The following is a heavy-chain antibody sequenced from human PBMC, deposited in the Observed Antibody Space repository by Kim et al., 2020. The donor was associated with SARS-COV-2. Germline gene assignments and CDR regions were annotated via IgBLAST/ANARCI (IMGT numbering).Heavy chain of an antibody. D-gene: IGHD1-26*01. CDR1: GGSISSSSYY. Sequence: SETLSLTCTVSGGSISSSSYYWGWIRQPPGKGLEWIGSIYYSGSTYYNPSLKSRVTISVDTSKNQFSLKLSSVTAADTAVYYCASLGAVDYWGQGTLVTVSS. J-gene: IGHJ4*02. CDR3: ASLGAVDY. V-gene: IGHV4-39*01. CDR2: IYYSGST.